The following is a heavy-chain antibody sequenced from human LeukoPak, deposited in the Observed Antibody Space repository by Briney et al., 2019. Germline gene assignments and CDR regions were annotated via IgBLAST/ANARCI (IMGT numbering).Heavy chain of an antibody. J-gene: IGHJ5*01. CDR3: ARRLRGFDS. Sequence: PSETLSLTCTVSGGSVSSSSYYWGWIRQPAGKGLEWIGSVYYSGSTYYNPSLKSRVTISVDTSKNQFSLKLSSVTAADTALYYCARRLRGFDSWGQGTLVTVSS. CDR1: GGSVSSSSYY. V-gene: IGHV4-39*01. D-gene: IGHD5-12*01. CDR2: VYYSGST.